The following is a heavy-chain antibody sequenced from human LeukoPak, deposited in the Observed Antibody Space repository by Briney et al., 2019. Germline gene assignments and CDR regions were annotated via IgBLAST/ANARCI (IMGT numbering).Heavy chain of an antibody. Sequence: GGSLRLSCAVSGFTFSSYSMNWVRQAPGKGLEWVSSISSSSSYIYYADSVKGRFTISRDNAKNSLYLQMNSLRAEDTAVYYCATQPKTTFNSSSCDWGQGTLVTVSS. CDR3: ATQPKTTFNSSSCD. CDR1: GFTFSSYS. J-gene: IGHJ4*02. CDR2: ISSSSSYI. D-gene: IGHD6-13*01. V-gene: IGHV3-21*01.